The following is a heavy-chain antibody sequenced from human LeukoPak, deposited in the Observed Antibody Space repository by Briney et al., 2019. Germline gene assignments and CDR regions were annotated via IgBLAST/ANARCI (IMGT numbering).Heavy chain of an antibody. J-gene: IGHJ3*02. D-gene: IGHD4-11*01. CDR3: AKDRNTFDKYAFDI. Sequence: GGSLRLSCAASGFTFSSYEMNWVRQVPGKGLEWVSSISSGAGSTYYADSVKGRFTISRDNSKNSLYLQMTSLRAEDTAVYYCAKDRNTFDKYAFDIWGQGTMVTVSS. V-gene: IGHV3-23*01. CDR1: GFTFSSYE. CDR2: ISSGAGST.